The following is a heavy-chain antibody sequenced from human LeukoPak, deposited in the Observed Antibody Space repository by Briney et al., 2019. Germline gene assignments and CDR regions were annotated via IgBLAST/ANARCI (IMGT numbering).Heavy chain of an antibody. CDR3: TTGPYDYGSGTYYH. J-gene: IGHJ4*02. Sequence: GGSLRLSCAASGFTFSNASMSWVRQAPGKGLEWVGRIKSKTDGGTTDYAAPVKGRFTISRDDSKNTLYVQMNSLKTEDTAVYYCTTGPYDYGSGTYYHWGQGTLVTVSS. CDR2: IKSKTDGGTT. D-gene: IGHD3-10*01. CDR1: GFTFSNAS. V-gene: IGHV3-15*01.